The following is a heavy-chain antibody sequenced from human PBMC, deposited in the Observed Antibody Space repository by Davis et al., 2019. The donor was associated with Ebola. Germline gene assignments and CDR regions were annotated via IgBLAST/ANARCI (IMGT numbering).Heavy chain of an antibody. CDR2: IYYSGST. J-gene: IGHJ5*02. D-gene: IGHD6-6*01. CDR1: GGSISSYY. Sequence: PSETLSLTCTVSGGSISSYYWSWIRQPPGKGLEWIGYIYYSGSTNYNPSLKSRVTISVDTSKNQFSLKLSSVTAADTAVYYCARGAPIAARQRWFDPWGQGTLVTVSS. V-gene: IGHV4-59*01. CDR3: ARGAPIAARQRWFDP.